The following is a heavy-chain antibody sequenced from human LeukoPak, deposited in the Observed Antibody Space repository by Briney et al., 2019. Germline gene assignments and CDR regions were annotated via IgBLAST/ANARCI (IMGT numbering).Heavy chain of an antibody. D-gene: IGHD1-26*01. V-gene: IGHV1-24*01. CDR3: ATVLNSGSYYGLVD. Sequence: ASVKVSCKVSGYTLTELSMHWVRHAPGKGLEWMGGFYPEDGETIYAQKFQGRVTMTEDTSTDTAYMELSSLRSEDTAVYYCATVLNSGSYYGLVDWGQGTLVTVSS. CDR1: GYTLTELS. J-gene: IGHJ4*02. CDR2: FYPEDGET.